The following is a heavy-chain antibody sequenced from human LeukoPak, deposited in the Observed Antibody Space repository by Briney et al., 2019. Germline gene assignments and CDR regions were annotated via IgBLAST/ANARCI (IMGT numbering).Heavy chain of an antibody. CDR3: ARVGAYDFWSGPYYYYYMDV. Sequence: GASVKVSCKASGYTFTSYGISWVRQAPGQGLEWMGWISAYNGNTNYAQKLQGRVTMTTDTSTSTAYMELRSLRSDDTAVYYCARVGAYDFWSGPYYYYYMDVWGKGTTVTVSS. J-gene: IGHJ6*03. V-gene: IGHV1-18*01. CDR1: GYTFTSYG. D-gene: IGHD3-3*01. CDR2: ISAYNGNT.